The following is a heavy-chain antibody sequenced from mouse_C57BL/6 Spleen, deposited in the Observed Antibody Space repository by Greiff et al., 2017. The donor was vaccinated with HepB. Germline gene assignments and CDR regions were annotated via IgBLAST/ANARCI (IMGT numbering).Heavy chain of an antibody. V-gene: IGHV1-64*01. CDR3: AREIYYGNCGAMDY. D-gene: IGHD2-1*01. Sequence: VQLQQPGAELVKPGASVKLSCKASGYTFTSYWMHWVKQRPGQGLEWIGMIHPNSGSTNYNEKFKSKPTLTVDKSSSTTYMQLSSLTSEDSAVYYCAREIYYGNCGAMDYWGQGTSVTVSS. J-gene: IGHJ4*01. CDR2: IHPNSGST. CDR1: GYTFTSYW.